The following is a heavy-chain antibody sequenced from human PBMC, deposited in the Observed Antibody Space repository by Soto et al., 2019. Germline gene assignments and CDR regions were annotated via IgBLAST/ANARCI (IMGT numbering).Heavy chain of an antibody. CDR2: IYYSGST. V-gene: IGHV4-39*01. Sequence: PSETLSLTCTVSGGSISGSSYYWGWIRQPPGKGLEWIGSIYYSGSTYYNPSLKSRVTISVDTSKNQFSLKLSSVTAADTAVYYCARQGFLEWLLFWFDPWGQGNLVTVSS. CDR1: GGSISGSSYY. D-gene: IGHD3-3*01. J-gene: IGHJ5*02. CDR3: ARQGFLEWLLFWFDP.